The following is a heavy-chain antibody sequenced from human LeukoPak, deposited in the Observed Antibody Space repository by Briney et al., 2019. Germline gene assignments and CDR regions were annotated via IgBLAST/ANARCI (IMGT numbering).Heavy chain of an antibody. Sequence: PGRSLRLSCAGSGFTFGGYGMHWFRQTPGKGLEWVAAIAYDESRAFYADSVKGRFTISRDNSKNTMSVQMDDLRAEDTAVYYCTRYNNDHFDYWGQGTLVTVSS. D-gene: IGHD1-14*01. CDR1: GFTFGGYG. V-gene: IGHV3-33*01. CDR2: IAYDESRA. J-gene: IGHJ4*02. CDR3: TRYNNDHFDY.